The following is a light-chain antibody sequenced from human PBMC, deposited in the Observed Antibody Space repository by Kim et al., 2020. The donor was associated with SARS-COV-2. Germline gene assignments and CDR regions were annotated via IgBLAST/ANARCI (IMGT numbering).Light chain of an antibody. CDR3: QVWDSSSDHRV. J-gene: IGLJ3*02. V-gene: IGLV3-21*04. CDR2: YDS. CDR1: NIGSKS. Sequence: AQGKTARITCGGNNIGSKSVHWYQQKPGRAPVLVIYYDSDRPSGIPERFSGSNSGNTATLTISRVEAGDEADYYCQVWDSSSDHRVFGGGTKLTVL.